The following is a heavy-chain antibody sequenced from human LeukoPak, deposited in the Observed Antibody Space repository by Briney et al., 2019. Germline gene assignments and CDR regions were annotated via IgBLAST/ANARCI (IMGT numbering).Heavy chain of an antibody. Sequence: SQTLSLTCTVSGGSISNSSYYWGWIRQPPGKGLEWIGSMYYSGSTYYNPSLKSRVTISVDTSKNQFSLKLSSVTAADTAVYYCARFVVVTTTFDYWGQGTLVTVSS. D-gene: IGHD2-21*02. CDR1: GGSISNSSYY. CDR2: MYYSGST. V-gene: IGHV4-39*01. J-gene: IGHJ4*02. CDR3: ARFVVVTTTFDY.